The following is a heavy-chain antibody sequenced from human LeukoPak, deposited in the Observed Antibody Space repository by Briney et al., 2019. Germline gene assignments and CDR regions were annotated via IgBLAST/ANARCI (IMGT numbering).Heavy chain of an antibody. Sequence: GGSLRLSCAASGFTFSRNSMTWVRQAPGKGLEWVSSISSSSSYIYYADSVKGRFTISRDNAKNSLYLQMNSLRAEDTAVYYCARDLYDFWSGYPYYFDYWGQGTLVTVSS. V-gene: IGHV3-21*01. CDR3: ARDLYDFWSGYPYYFDY. J-gene: IGHJ4*02. CDR2: ISSSSSYI. CDR1: GFTFSRNS. D-gene: IGHD3-3*01.